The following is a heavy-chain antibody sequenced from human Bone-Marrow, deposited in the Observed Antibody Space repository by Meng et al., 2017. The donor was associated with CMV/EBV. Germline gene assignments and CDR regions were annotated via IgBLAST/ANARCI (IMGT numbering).Heavy chain of an antibody. D-gene: IGHD3-10*01. J-gene: IGHJ4*02. V-gene: IGHV3-23*01. CDR2: ISGSGGST. CDR3: AKETRGSIDY. Sequence: GESLKISCAASGFTFSSYAMSWVRQAPGKGLEWASAISGSGGSTYYADSVKGRFTISRDNSKNTLYLQMNSLRAEDTAVYYCAKETRGSIDYWGQGTLVTVSS. CDR1: GFTFSSYA.